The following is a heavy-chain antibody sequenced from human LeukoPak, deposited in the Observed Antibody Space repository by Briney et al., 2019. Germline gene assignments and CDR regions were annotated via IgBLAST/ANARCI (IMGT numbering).Heavy chain of an antibody. CDR2: INPSGGST. CDR3: ARYPNYADLDY. Sequence: ASVKVSCKASGYTFVNYYIHWVRQAPGQGLEWMGIINPSGGSTSYAQKFQGRVTVTRDTSTSTVYMELSSLRSEDTAVYYCARYPNYADLDYWGQGTLVTVSS. D-gene: IGHD1-7*01. V-gene: IGHV1-46*01. J-gene: IGHJ4*02. CDR1: GYTFVNYY.